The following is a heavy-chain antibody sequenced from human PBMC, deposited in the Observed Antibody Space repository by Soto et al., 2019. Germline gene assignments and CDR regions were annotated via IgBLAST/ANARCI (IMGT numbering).Heavy chain of an antibody. CDR3: AHRIPGDYGVSFDY. CDR2: IYWDGIE. D-gene: IGHD4-17*01. J-gene: IGHJ4*02. V-gene: IGHV2-5*02. Sequence: ESGPTLVNHTQTLTLTCTFSGFSLSTSGVGVGWIRQPPGKALDWLALIYWDGIERYSPSLRTRLTITKDPSKNQVVLTMTNMDPVDTATYYCAHRIPGDYGVSFDYWGRGALVTVSS. CDR1: GFSLSTSGVG.